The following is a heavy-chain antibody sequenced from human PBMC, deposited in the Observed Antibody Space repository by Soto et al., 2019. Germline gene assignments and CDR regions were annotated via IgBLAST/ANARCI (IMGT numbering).Heavy chain of an antibody. CDR1: GFTFSSYG. J-gene: IGHJ6*02. Sequence: GGSLRLSCAASGFTFSSYGMHWVRQAPGKGLEWVAVISYDGSNKYYADSVKGRFTISRDNSKNTLYLQMNSLRAEDTAVYYCAKDLERGTSNYGDLRYGMDVWGQGTTVTVSS. CDR2: ISYDGSNK. V-gene: IGHV3-30*18. D-gene: IGHD4-17*01. CDR3: AKDLERGTSNYGDLRYGMDV.